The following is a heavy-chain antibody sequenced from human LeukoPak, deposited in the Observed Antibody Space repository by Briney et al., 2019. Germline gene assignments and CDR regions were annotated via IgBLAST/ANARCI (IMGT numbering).Heavy chain of an antibody. V-gene: IGHV3-23*01. CDR2: ISGSGGST. D-gene: IGHD6-6*01. J-gene: IGHJ4*02. CDR3: AKDPGSYSSSSGILDY. CDR1: GLTFSSYA. Sequence: GGSLRLSCAASGLTFSSYAMSWVRQAPGEGLEWVSAISGSGGSTYYADSAKGRFTISRDNTKNTLYMQMNSLRAEDTAVYYCAKDPGSYSSSSGILDYWGQGTLVTVSS.